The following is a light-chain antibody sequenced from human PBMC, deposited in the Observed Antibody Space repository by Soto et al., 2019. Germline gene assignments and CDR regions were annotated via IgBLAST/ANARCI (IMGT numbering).Light chain of an antibody. CDR3: QQYGSSPRK. V-gene: IGKV3-20*01. J-gene: IGKJ1*01. CDR2: GAS. CDR1: QSVSSSY. Sequence: EIVLTQSPGTLSLSPGERATLSCRASQSVSSSYLAWYQQKPGQAPRLLIYGASSRATGIPDRFSVSGSGTDFTLTISSLEPDDFAVYYCQQYGSSPRKFGQGTKVEIK.